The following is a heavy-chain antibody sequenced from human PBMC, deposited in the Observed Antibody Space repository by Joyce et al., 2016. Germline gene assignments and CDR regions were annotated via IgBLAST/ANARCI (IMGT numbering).Heavy chain of an antibody. CDR2: INPGGGGT. V-gene: IGHV1-46*01. CDR3: ARALVPAAAFDF. J-gene: IGHJ4*02. D-gene: IGHD2-2*01. Sequence: QVQLVQSGAEVKKPGASVRVSCQASGYAFISYYVHWVRQAPGQGLDWMGIINPGGGGTNYAQKFLGRVTLNRDTSTNTVYLDLSSLRSEDTAIYYCARALVPAAAFDFWGQGTLVTVSS. CDR1: GYAFISYY.